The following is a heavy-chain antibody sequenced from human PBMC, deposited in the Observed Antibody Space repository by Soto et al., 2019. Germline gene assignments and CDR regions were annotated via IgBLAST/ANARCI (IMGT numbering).Heavy chain of an antibody. CDR3: ARHLAYQLLSGWFDP. Sequence: QLQLQESGPGLVKPSETLSLTCTVSGGSISSSSYYWGWIRQPPGKGLEWIGSIYYSGSTYYNPSLKSRVTISVDTSKNQFSLELSSVTAADTAVYYCARHLAYQLLSGWFDPWGQGTLVTVSS. V-gene: IGHV4-39*01. CDR2: IYYSGST. J-gene: IGHJ5*02. D-gene: IGHD2-2*01. CDR1: GGSISSSSYY.